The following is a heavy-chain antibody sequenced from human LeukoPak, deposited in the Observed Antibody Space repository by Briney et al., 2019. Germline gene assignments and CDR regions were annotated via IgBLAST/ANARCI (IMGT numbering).Heavy chain of an antibody. V-gene: IGHV3-11*04. Sequence: GSLRLSCVASGFTFSDYSMTWIRQAPGKGLEWLSYISSSGSTIYYADSVKGRFTISRDNAKNSLYLQMNSLRAEDTAVYYCAKDLEDAEYVLLWFGKAGMDVWGQGTTVTVSS. CDR2: ISSSGSTI. CDR1: GFTFSDYS. D-gene: IGHD3-10*01. CDR3: AKDLEDAEYVLLWFGKAGMDV. J-gene: IGHJ6*02.